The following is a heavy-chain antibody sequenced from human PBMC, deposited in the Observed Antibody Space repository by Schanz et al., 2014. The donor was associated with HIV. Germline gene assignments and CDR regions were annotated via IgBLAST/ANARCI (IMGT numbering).Heavy chain of an antibody. Sequence: QVQLVESGGGWVKPGGSLRLCWAASGFTFSDYYMSLIRQAPGKGLEWVSYISGSGNTIYYADSVKGRFTISRDNAKNSLSLQMNSLRDEDTAVYYCARGGIWEWDQPDFDYWGQGTLVSVSS. D-gene: IGHD2-15*01. J-gene: IGHJ4*02. V-gene: IGHV3-11*04. CDR1: GFTFSDYY. CDR2: ISGSGNTI. CDR3: ARGGIWEWDQPDFDY.